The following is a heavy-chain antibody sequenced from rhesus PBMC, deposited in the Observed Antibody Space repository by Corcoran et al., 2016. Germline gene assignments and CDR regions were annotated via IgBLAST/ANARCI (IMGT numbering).Heavy chain of an antibody. V-gene: IGHV4-173*01. CDR1: GGSISHDY. D-gene: IGHD1-44*01. CDR2: ICVGSGET. Sequence: QLQLQESGPGLVKPSETLSLPCAVFGGSISHDYWHWIRQSSGKGLEWIGRICVGSGETAYTPYRKRRFTMSTDMSRNQFSLKLTSVTAADTAVYYCARGLVWDGCHYWGQGVLVTVSS. J-gene: IGHJ4*01. CDR3: ARGLVWDGCHY.